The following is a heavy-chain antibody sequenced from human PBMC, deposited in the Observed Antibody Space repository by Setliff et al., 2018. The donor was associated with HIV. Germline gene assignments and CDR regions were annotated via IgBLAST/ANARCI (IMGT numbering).Heavy chain of an antibody. CDR2: IFYSGSS. D-gene: IGHD5-12*01. V-gene: IGHV4-39*01. CDR3: ARLHPGGYDPYYYNYYMDV. CDR1: GGSISCATHY. J-gene: IGHJ6*03. Sequence: SETLSLTCTVSGGSISCATHYWGWIRLPPGKGLAWIGSIFYSGSSHYNPSLKSRAIISVDTSKNQFSLRLNSVTAADTAVYYCARLHPGGYDPYYYNYYMDVWGRGTTVTVSS.